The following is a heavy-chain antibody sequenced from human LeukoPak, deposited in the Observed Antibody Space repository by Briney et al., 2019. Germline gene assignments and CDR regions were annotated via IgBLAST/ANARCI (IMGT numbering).Heavy chain of an antibody. CDR1: GFTFSSYA. D-gene: IGHD3-22*01. Sequence: PGGSLRLSCAASGFTFSSYAMHWVRQAPGKGLEWVAVIWYDGSNKYYADSVKGRFTISRDNSKNTLYLQMNSLRAEDTAVYYCAILPHYDSSGYYWGQGTLVTVSS. J-gene: IGHJ4*02. V-gene: IGHV3-33*08. CDR3: AILPHYDSSGYY. CDR2: IWYDGSNK.